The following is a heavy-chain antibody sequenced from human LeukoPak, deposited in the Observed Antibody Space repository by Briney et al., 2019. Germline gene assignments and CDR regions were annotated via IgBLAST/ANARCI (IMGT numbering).Heavy chain of an antibody. CDR3: ARDYYDSSGYWPDAFDV. Sequence: GGSLRLSCAASGFTFSSYAMHWVRQAPGKGLEWVAVISYDGSNKYYADSVKGRFTISRDNSKNTLYLQMNSLRAEDTAVHYCARDYYDSSGYWPDAFDVWGQGTMVTVSS. J-gene: IGHJ3*01. D-gene: IGHD3-22*01. V-gene: IGHV3-30-3*01. CDR1: GFTFSSYA. CDR2: ISYDGSNK.